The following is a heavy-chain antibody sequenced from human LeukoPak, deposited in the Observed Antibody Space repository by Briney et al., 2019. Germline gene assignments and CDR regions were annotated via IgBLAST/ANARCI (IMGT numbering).Heavy chain of an antibody. D-gene: IGHD3-3*01. Sequence: ASVKVSCKASGYTFTSYGISWVRQAPGQGVEWMGWISAYNGNTNYAQKLQGRVTMTTDTSTSTAYMELRSLRSDDTAVYYCARAEPEMNYDFWSGYYMANWFDPWGQGTLVTVSS. CDR3: ARAEPEMNYDFWSGYYMANWFDP. V-gene: IGHV1-18*01. CDR2: ISAYNGNT. J-gene: IGHJ5*02. CDR1: GYTFTSYG.